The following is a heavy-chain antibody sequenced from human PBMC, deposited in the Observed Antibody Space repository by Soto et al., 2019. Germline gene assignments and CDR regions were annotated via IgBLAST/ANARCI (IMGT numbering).Heavy chain of an antibody. CDR2: IYYSGST. Sequence: SETLSLTCTVSGGSVSSGSYYWSWIRQPPGKGLEWIGYIYYSGSTNYNPSLKSRVTISVDTSKNQFSLKLSSVTAADTAVYYCAREGRPVDGMDVWGQGTTVTSP. J-gene: IGHJ6*02. D-gene: IGHD3-10*01. V-gene: IGHV4-61*01. CDR1: GGSVSSGSYY. CDR3: AREGRPVDGMDV.